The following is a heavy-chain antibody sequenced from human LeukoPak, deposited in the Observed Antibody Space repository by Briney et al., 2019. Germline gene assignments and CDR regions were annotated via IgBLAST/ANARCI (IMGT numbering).Heavy chain of an antibody. Sequence: PSETLSLTCTVSGGSISSGDYYWSWIRQPPGKGLEWIGYIYYSGSTYYNPSLKSRVTISVDTSKNQFSLKLSSVAAADTAVYYCARNIRTTVVTGGPGHAEYFQHWGQGTLVTVSS. CDR3: ARNIRTTVVTGGPGHAEYFQH. D-gene: IGHD4-23*01. CDR1: GGSISSGDYY. J-gene: IGHJ1*01. CDR2: IYYSGST. V-gene: IGHV4-30-4*01.